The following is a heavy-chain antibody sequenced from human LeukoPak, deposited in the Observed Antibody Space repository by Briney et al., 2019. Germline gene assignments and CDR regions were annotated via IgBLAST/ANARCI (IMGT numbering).Heavy chain of an antibody. CDR1: GYSFTSYW. V-gene: IGHV5-51*01. Sequence: GGSLKISCKGSGYSFTSYWIGWVRQMPGKGLEWMGIIYPGDSDTRYSPSFQGQVTISADKSISTAYLQWSSLKASDTAMYYCARSPAMVRGVLSSLDYWGQGTLVTVSS. CDR3: ARSPAMVRGVLSSLDY. D-gene: IGHD3-10*01. CDR2: IYPGDSDT. J-gene: IGHJ4*02.